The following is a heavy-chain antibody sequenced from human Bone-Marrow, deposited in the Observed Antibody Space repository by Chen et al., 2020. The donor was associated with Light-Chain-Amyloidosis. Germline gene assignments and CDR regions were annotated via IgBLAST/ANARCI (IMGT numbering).Heavy chain of an antibody. J-gene: IGHJ4*02. D-gene: IGHD3-16*02. V-gene: IGHV4-39*07. Sequence: QLQESGPGLVEPSKTLSLTCAVSGASMSSSEYYWGWMRQTPGKGLEWIGSIYHSGSTYYNPSLKSRVTISVDTSKNQFSLKLSSVTAADTAVYYCAHMRGSDYDYVWGSYRYAENFDYWGQGTLVTVSS. CDR2: IYHSGST. CDR1: GASMSSSEYY. CDR3: AHMRGSDYDYVWGSYRYAENFDY.